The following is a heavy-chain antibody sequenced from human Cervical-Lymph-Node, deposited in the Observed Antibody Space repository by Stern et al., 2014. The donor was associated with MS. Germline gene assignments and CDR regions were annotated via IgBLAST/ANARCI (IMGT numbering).Heavy chain of an antibody. Sequence: QLQLQESGSGLVKPSQTLSLTCAVSGGSISRGGYSWSWIRQPPGKGLEWIGYLYYSGSTYYNPSLKRRVTISVHRATNQFSLKLSSVTAADTAVYYCARSSTVTPNAFDIWGQGTMVTVSS. J-gene: IGHJ3*02. D-gene: IGHD4-17*01. CDR2: LYYSGST. V-gene: IGHV4-30-2*01. CDR1: GGSISRGGYS. CDR3: ARSSTVTPNAFDI.